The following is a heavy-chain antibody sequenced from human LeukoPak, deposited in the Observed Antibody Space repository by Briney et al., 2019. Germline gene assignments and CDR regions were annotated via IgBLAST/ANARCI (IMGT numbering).Heavy chain of an antibody. CDR1: GYTFTSYG. V-gene: IGHV1-18*01. CDR3: AISWFGELFDY. Sequence: ASVKVSCKASGYTFTSYGISWVRQAPGRGLEWMGWISAYNGNTNYAQKLQGRVTMTTDTSTSTAYMELRSLRSDDTAVYYCAISWFGELFDYWGQGTLVTVSS. J-gene: IGHJ4*02. D-gene: IGHD3-10*01. CDR2: ISAYNGNT.